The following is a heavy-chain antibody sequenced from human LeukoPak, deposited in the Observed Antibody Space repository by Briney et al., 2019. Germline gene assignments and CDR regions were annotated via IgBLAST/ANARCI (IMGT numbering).Heavy chain of an antibody. CDR1: GFTFSSYG. J-gene: IGHJ4*02. CDR2: ISYDGSNK. Sequence: PGGSLRLSCAASGFTFSSYGMHWVRQAPGKGLEWVAVISYDGSNKYYADSVKGRFTISRDNSKNTLYLQMNSLRAEDTAVYYCAKVRGYGYNEFDYWGQGTLVTVSS. CDR3: AKVRGYGYNEFDY. D-gene: IGHD5-18*01. V-gene: IGHV3-30*18.